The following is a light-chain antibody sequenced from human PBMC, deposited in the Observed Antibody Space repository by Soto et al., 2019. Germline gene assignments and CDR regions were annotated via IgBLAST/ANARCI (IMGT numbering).Light chain of an antibody. J-gene: IGLJ1*01. CDR2: EVS. V-gene: IGLV2-14*01. Sequence: QSALTQPASVSGSPGQSITISCAGTSSDVGGYNYVSWYQQHPGKAPILMIYEVSNQPSGVSNRFSGSKSGNTASLTISGLQAEDEADYYCSSYTSSSTLGFGTGTKVTVL. CDR1: SSDVGGYNY. CDR3: SSYTSSSTLG.